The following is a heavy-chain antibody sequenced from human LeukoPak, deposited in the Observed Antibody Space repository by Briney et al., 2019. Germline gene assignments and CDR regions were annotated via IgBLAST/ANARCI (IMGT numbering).Heavy chain of an antibody. CDR1: GGSFSGYY. CDR3: ASTRFPHRVVPAAISRYYGMDV. Sequence: PSETLSLTCAVYGGSFSGYYWSWIRQPPGKGLEWIGEINHSGSTNYNPSLKSRVTISVDTSKNQFSLKLSSVTAADTAVYYCASTRFPHRVVPAAISRYYGMDVWGQGTTVTVSS. V-gene: IGHV4-34*01. CDR2: INHSGST. J-gene: IGHJ6*02. D-gene: IGHD2-2*01.